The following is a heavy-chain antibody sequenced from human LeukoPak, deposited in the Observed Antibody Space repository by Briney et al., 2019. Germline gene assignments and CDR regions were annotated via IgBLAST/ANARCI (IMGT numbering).Heavy chain of an antibody. D-gene: IGHD3-16*01. CDR1: GFTFSSYA. CDR2: ISGSSSYI. J-gene: IGHJ3*02. V-gene: IGHV3-21*04. Sequence: GGSLRLSCATSGFTFSSYAMSWVRQAPGKGLEWVSSISGSSSYIYYADSVKGRFTISRDNAKNSLYLQMNSLRAEDTALYYCARDQDDYVWGSGHAFDIWGQGTMVTVSS. CDR3: ARDQDDYVWGSGHAFDI.